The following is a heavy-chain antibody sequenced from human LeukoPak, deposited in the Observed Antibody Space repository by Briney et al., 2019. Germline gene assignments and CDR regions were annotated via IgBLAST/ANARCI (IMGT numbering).Heavy chain of an antibody. V-gene: IGHV4-38-2*01. CDR2: IYHSGST. J-gene: IGHJ4*02. D-gene: IGHD3-3*01. Sequence: SETLSLTCAVSGSSISSGYYWDWIRQPPGKGLEWIGSIYHSGSTYYNTSLKGRVTISLDMSKNQFSLRLRSVTAADTAMYYCARRRYDFWSGSPLDYWGRGTLVTVSS. CDR3: ARRRYDFWSGSPLDY. CDR1: GSSISSGYY.